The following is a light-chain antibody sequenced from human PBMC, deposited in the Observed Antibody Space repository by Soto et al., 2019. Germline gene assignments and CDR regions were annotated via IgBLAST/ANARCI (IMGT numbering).Light chain of an antibody. Sequence: QSALTQPASVSGSPGQSITISCTGTSSDVGGYNYVSWYQKDPGKAPKLMIYEVSNRPSGVSNRFSGSKSGNTASLTISGLQAEDEADYYCSSYTSSSTLVVFGGGTKLTVL. V-gene: IGLV2-14*01. CDR1: SSDVGGYNY. J-gene: IGLJ2*01. CDR2: EVS. CDR3: SSYTSSSTLVV.